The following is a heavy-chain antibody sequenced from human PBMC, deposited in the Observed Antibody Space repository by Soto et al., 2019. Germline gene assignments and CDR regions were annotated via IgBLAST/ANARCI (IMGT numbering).Heavy chain of an antibody. CDR3: ARDYYYDSRSSSVNWFDP. D-gene: IGHD3-22*01. V-gene: IGHV3-74*01. Sequence: GGSLRLSCVASEFTFSKYWMHWVRQAPGKGLVWVSRINMDGTKTAYADSVKGRFTVSRDNANNTLYLQMNSLGVEDTAVYYCARDYYYDSRSSSVNWFDPWGQGTLVTVSS. CDR2: INMDGTKT. J-gene: IGHJ5*02. CDR1: EFTFSKYW.